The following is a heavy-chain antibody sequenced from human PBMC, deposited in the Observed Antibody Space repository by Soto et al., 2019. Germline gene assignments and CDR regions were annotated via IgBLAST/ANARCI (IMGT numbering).Heavy chain of an antibody. V-gene: IGHV3-7*01. CDR2: IKQDGSEK. D-gene: IGHD5-12*01. Sequence: GGSLRLSCAASGFTFSSYWMSWVRQAPGKGLEWVANIKQDGSEKYYVDSVKGRFTISRDNAKNSLYLQMNSLRAEDTAVYYCARDTDDSGYDYYYYYYMDVWGKGTTVTVSS. CDR3: ARDTDDSGYDYYYYYYMDV. CDR1: GFTFSSYW. J-gene: IGHJ6*03.